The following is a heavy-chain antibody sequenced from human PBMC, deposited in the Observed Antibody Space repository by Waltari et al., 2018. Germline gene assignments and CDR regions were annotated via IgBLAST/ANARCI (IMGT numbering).Heavy chain of an antibody. CDR2: IWYDGSNK. CDR3: AKPNNDFWSGYHFDY. CDR1: GFTFSSYG. D-gene: IGHD3-3*01. V-gene: IGHV3-30*18. J-gene: IGHJ4*02. Sequence: QVQLVESGGGVVQPGRSLSLSCAASGFTFSSYGMHWVRQAPGKGLEWVAVIWYDGSNKYYADSVKGRFTISRDNSKNTMYLQMNSLRAEDTAMYYCAKPNNDFWSGYHFDYWGQGTLVTVSS.